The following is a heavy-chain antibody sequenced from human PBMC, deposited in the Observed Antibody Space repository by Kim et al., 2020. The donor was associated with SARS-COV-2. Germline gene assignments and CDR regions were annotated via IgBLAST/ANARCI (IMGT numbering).Heavy chain of an antibody. CDR2: INAGNGNT. CDR1: GYTFTSYA. CDR3: ARVCWGPPYSSSCHARYYFDS. Sequence: ASVKVSCKASGYTFTSYAMHWVRQAPGQRLEWMGWINAGNGNTKYSQKFQGRVTISRDTSASTAYMEVSSLRSEDTAVYYCARVCWGPPYSSSCHARYYFDSWGQGTLVTVSS. D-gene: IGHD6-13*01. J-gene: IGHJ4*02. V-gene: IGHV1-3*01.